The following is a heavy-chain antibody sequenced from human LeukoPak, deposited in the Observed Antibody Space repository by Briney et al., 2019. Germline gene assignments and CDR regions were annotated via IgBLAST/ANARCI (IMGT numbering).Heavy chain of an antibody. CDR1: GYTFTSYG. Sequence: ASVKVSCKASGYTFTSYGISWVRQAPGQGLEWMGWISAYNGNTNYAQKLQGRVTMTTDTSTSTAYMELRSLRSDDTAVYYCARVFQLLYAYAFDIWGQGTMVTVSS. J-gene: IGHJ3*02. D-gene: IGHD2-2*02. V-gene: IGHV1-18*01. CDR2: ISAYNGNT. CDR3: ARVFQLLYAYAFDI.